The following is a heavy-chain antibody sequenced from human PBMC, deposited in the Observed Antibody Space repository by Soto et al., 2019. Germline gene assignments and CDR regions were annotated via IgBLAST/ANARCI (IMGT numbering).Heavy chain of an antibody. CDR3: ARVGWGGDS. V-gene: IGHV4-61*01. CDR2: KPYTGSP. J-gene: IGHJ4*02. D-gene: IGHD7-27*01. Sequence: QVQLQESGPGLVKPSETLSLTCSVSGDSVSRGSYHWSWIRQPPGKGLEWIGFKPYTGSPDNNPRIHRRVVISTDRSENQFSVKLSSVTAPDTAVYFCARVGWGGDSWGQGNLGTVSS. CDR1: GDSVSRGSYH.